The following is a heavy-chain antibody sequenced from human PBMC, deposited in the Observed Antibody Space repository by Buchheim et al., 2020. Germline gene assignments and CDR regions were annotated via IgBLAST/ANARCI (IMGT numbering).Heavy chain of an antibody. D-gene: IGHD1-14*01. V-gene: IGHV4-31*03. J-gene: IGHJ2*01. Sequence: QVRLQESGPGRVKPSETLSLTCNVSGGSISSGGDYWSWIRQYPGKGLEWIGYIYYSGSTYYNPSLKSRVTISVDTSKNQFSLKLSSVTAADTAVYYCARGIRSYWYFDLWGRGTL. CDR1: GGSISSGGDY. CDR2: IYYSGST. CDR3: ARGIRSYWYFDL.